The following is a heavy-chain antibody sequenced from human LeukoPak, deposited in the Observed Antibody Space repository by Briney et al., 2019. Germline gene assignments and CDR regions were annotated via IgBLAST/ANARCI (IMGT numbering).Heavy chain of an antibody. D-gene: IGHD3-10*01. CDR2: ISYDGSNK. CDR3: ANDRSMGLDY. Sequence: GGSLRLSCAASGFTFSTYGMHWVRQAPGKGLEWVAVISYDGSNKYYADSVKGRFTISRDNSKNPLYLQINSLRAEDTAVYYCANDRSMGLDYWGQGTLVSVSS. J-gene: IGHJ4*02. V-gene: IGHV3-30*18. CDR1: GFTFSTYG.